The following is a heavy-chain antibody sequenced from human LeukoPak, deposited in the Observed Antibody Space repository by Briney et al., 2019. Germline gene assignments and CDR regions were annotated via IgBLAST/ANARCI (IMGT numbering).Heavy chain of an antibody. D-gene: IGHD2-21*02. CDR1: GFTVSSNS. J-gene: IGHJ4*02. CDR2: INWNGGST. Sequence: GGSLRLSCTVSGFTVSSNSMSWVRQAPGKGLEWVSGINWNGGSTGYADSVKGRFTISRDNSKNTLYLQMNSLRAEDTAVYYSSPAIIGYWGQGTLVTVSS. V-gene: IGHV3-20*04. CDR3: SPAIIGY.